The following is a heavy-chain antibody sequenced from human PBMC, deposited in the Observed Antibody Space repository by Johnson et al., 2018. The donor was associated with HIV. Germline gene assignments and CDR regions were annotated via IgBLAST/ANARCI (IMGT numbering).Heavy chain of an antibody. CDR2: VQFDGINK. CDR1: GFRFSSYG. J-gene: IGHJ3*02. CDR3: AKDFRPNDALDI. V-gene: IGHV3-30*02. Sequence: VQLVESGGGVVQPGGSLRLSCAASGFRFSSYGMHWVRQAPGKGLEWVASVQFDGINKYYIDSVKGRFTISRDNSKNSLYLQMNSLRTEDTDEYYCAKDFRPNDALDIWGQGTMVTVAS.